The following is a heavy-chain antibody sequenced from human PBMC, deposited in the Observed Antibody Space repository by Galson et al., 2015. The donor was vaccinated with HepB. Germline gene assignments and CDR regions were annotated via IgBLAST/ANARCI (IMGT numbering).Heavy chain of an antibody. Sequence: SLRLSCAASGFTFSSYGMHWVRQAPGKGLEWVALIWYDGGNKYYVDSVKGRFTISRDNSKNTLFLQMNSLRAEDTAVYHCARGHYAYDSSSGYSYYFDYSGQGTLVTVSS. CDR2: IWYDGGNK. D-gene: IGHD3-22*01. V-gene: IGHV3-33*01. CDR1: GFTFSSYG. CDR3: ARGHYAYDSSSGYSYYFDY. J-gene: IGHJ4*02.